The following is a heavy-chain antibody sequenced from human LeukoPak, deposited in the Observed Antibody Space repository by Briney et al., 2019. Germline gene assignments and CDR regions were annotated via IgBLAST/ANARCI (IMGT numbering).Heavy chain of an antibody. Sequence: GGSLRLSCAASGFTFNNAWMTWVRQAPGKGLEWVGRIKSKSDGGTTDYAAPVKGRFTISRDDSKTTLYLQMDSLKTEDTGVYYCLLGLESRGVKTPYHWAQGTLVTVSS. J-gene: IGHJ4*02. D-gene: IGHD3-10*01. CDR1: GFTFNNAW. CDR3: LLGLESRGVKTPYH. V-gene: IGHV3-15*01. CDR2: IKSKSDGGTT.